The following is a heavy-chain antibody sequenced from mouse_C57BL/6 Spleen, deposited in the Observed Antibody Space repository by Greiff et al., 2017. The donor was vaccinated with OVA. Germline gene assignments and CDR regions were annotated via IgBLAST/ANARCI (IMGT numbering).Heavy chain of an antibody. J-gene: IGHJ4*01. Sequence: EVQLQESGGGLVKPGGSLKLSCAASGFTFSDYGMHWVRQAPEKGLEWVAYISSGSSTIYYADTVKGRFTISRDNAKNTLFLQMTSLRSEDTAMYYCARYGYYVGYYAMDYWGQGTSVTVSS. CDR2: ISSGSSTI. D-gene: IGHD2-3*01. V-gene: IGHV5-17*01. CDR1: GFTFSDYG. CDR3: ARYGYYVGYYAMDY.